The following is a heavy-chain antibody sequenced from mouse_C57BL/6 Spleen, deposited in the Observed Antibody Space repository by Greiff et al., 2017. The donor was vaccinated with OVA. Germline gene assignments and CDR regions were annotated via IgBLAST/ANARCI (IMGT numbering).Heavy chain of an antibody. CDR3: ARERVYYSNFYFDY. J-gene: IGHJ2*01. V-gene: IGHV2-9-1*01. Sequence: VQLKESGPGLVAPSQSLSITCTVSGFSLTSYAISWVRQPPGKGLEWLGVIWTGGGTNYNSALKSRLSISKDNSKSQVFLKMNSLQTDDTARYYCARERVYYSNFYFDYWGQGTTLTVSS. D-gene: IGHD2-5*01. CDR1: GFSLTSYA. CDR2: IWTGGGT.